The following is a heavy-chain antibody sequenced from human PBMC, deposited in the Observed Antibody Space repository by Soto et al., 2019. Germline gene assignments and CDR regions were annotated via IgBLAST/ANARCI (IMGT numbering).Heavy chain of an antibody. CDR1: GFTFSSYS. CDR3: ARDALWFGELLYGLDV. D-gene: IGHD3-10*01. V-gene: IGHV3-21*01. Sequence: GGSLRLSCAASGFTFSSYSMNWVRQAPGKGLEWVSSISSSSSYIYYADSVKGRFTISRDNAKNSLYLQMNSLRAEDTAVYYCARDALWFGELLYGLDVWGQGTTVTVSS. J-gene: IGHJ6*02. CDR2: ISSSSSYI.